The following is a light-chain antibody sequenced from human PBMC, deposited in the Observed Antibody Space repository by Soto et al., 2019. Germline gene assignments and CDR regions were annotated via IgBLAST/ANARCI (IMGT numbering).Light chain of an antibody. CDR1: QSVNTF. V-gene: IGKV3-11*01. CDR2: DAS. Sequence: ELVLTQSPATLSLSPGERATLSCRASQSVNTFLVWYQPRPGQAPRLLIYDASHRAAGIPARFSGSGFGTDFTLTISSLEPEDAAVYYCQQRSNWPPITFGQGTRLEIK. J-gene: IGKJ5*01. CDR3: QQRSNWPPIT.